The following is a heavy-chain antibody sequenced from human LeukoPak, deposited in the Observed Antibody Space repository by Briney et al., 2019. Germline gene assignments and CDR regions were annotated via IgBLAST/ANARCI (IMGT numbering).Heavy chain of an antibody. Sequence: PGRSLRLSCAASGFTFSSYAMHWVRQAPGKGLEWVAVISYDGSNKYYADSVKGRFTISRDNSKNTLYLQMNSLRAEDTAVYYCAREAGADCSGGSCCRLYYFDYWGQGTLVTVSS. CDR3: AREAGADCSGGSCCRLYYFDY. CDR1: GFTFSSYA. CDR2: ISYDGSNK. V-gene: IGHV3-30-3*01. D-gene: IGHD2-15*01. J-gene: IGHJ4*02.